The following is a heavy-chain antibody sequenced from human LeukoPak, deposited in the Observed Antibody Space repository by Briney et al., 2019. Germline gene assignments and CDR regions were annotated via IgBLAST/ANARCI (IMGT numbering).Heavy chain of an antibody. D-gene: IGHD3-3*01. CDR3: ARVSCDYTTCKYPFDY. J-gene: IGHJ4*02. V-gene: IGHV3-7*01. Sequence: GGSLRLSCEGSAFIFSGHWMNWVRQTPGKGLEWVASIKEDGSERQYVDSVKGRFTISRDNAKNTLYLQMNSLRAEDTAVYYCARVSCDYTTCKYPFDYWGQGTLVTVSS. CDR1: AFIFSGHW. CDR2: IKEDGSER.